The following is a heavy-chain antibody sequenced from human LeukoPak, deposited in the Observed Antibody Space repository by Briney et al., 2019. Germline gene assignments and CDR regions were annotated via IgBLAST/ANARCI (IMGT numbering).Heavy chain of an antibody. V-gene: IGHV4-61*02. CDR1: GGSISSSSYY. J-gene: IGHJ4*02. D-gene: IGHD5-12*01. CDR2: IYTSGST. CDR3: ARRGYSGYEDY. Sequence: SQTLSLTCTVSGGSISSSSYYWSWIRQPAGKGLEWIGRIYTSGSTNYNPSLKSRVTISVDTSKNQFSLKLSSVTAADTAVYYCARRGYSGYEDYWGQGTLVTVSS.